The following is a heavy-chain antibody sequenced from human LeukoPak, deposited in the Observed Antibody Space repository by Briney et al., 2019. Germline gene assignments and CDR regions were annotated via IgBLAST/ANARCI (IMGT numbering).Heavy chain of an antibody. Sequence: ASVKVSCKASGGTFSSYAISWVRQAPGQGLEWMGGIIPIFGTANYAQKFQGRVTITADESTSTAYMELSSLRSEDTAVYYCARMTIVGVYYFDYWGQGTLVAVSS. CDR2: IIPIFGTA. J-gene: IGHJ4*02. D-gene: IGHD1-26*01. CDR1: GGTFSSYA. V-gene: IGHV1-69*13. CDR3: ARMTIVGVYYFDY.